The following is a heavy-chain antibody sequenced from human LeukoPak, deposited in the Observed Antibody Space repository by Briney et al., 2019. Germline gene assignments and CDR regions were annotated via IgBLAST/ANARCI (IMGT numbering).Heavy chain of an antibody. V-gene: IGHV3-74*01. CDR3: ARGGDGSNIYWYFDL. CDR2: MNSDGSSS. Sequence: GGSLRLSCAASGFTFSSYAMSWVRQAPGKGLEWVSRMNSDGSSSSYADSVKGRFTISRDNAKSTLYLQMNSLRAEDTAVYYCARGGDGSNIYWYFDLWGRGTLVTVSS. D-gene: IGHD5-24*01. J-gene: IGHJ2*01. CDR1: GFTFSSYA.